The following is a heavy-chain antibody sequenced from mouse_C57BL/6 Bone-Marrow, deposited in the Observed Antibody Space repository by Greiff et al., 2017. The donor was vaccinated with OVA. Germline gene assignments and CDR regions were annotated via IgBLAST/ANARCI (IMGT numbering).Heavy chain of an antibody. CDR1: GYTFTSYW. CDR2: IHPSDSAT. CDR3: AIPRSRGYAMDD. Sequence: VQLQQPGAELVKPGASVKVSCKASGYTFTSYWMHWVKQRPGQGLEWIGRIHPSDSATNYNQKFKGKATLTVDKSSSTAYMQLSSLTSEDSAVYYCAIPRSRGYAMDDWGQGTSVTVSS. J-gene: IGHJ4*01. D-gene: IGHD3-1*01. V-gene: IGHV1-74*01.